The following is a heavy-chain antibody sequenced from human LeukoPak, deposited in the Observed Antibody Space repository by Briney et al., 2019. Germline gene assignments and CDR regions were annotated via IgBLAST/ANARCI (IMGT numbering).Heavy chain of an antibody. Sequence: GGSLRLSCAVSGITLSNYGMSWVRQAPGKGLEWVSSISSSSSYIYYADSVKGRFTISRDNAKNSLYLQMNSLRAEDTAVYYCARDRVVPAAPNWFDPWGQGTLVTVSS. CDR2: ISSSSSYI. V-gene: IGHV3-21*01. CDR1: GITLSNYG. CDR3: ARDRVVPAAPNWFDP. J-gene: IGHJ5*02. D-gene: IGHD2-2*01.